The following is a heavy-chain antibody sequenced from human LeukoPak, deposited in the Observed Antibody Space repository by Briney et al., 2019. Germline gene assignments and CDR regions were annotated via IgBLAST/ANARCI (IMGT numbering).Heavy chain of an antibody. J-gene: IGHJ5*02. CDR3: ARDLTKRITMVRGVITRFGWFDP. CDR1: GGTFSSYA. D-gene: IGHD3-10*01. CDR2: IIPIFGTA. Sequence: SVKVSCKASGGTFSSYAISWVQQAPGQGLEWMGGIIPIFGTANYAQKFQGRVTITADESTSTAYMELSSLRSEDTAVYYCARDLTKRITMVRGVITRFGWFDPWGQGTLVTVSS. V-gene: IGHV1-69*13.